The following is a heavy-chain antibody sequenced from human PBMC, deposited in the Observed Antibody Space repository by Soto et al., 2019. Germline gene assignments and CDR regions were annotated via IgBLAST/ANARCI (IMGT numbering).Heavy chain of an antibody. D-gene: IGHD1-26*01. CDR3: ARAGVVGATALDY. Sequence: SETLSLTCTVSGGSISSGGYYWSWIRQHPGKGLEWIGYIYYSGSTYYNPSLKSRVTISVDTSKNQFSLKLSSVTAADTAVYYCARAGVVGATALDYWGQGTLVTVSS. J-gene: IGHJ4*02. CDR1: GGSISSGGYY. V-gene: IGHV4-31*03. CDR2: IYYSGST.